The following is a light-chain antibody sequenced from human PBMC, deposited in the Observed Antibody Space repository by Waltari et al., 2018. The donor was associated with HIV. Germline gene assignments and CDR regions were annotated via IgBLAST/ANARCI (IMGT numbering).Light chain of an antibody. CDR2: SDN. Sequence: QSVLTQPPSASGTPGQRVTMSCSGSSSNIGRTSVNWYQQLPGTAPLLLIYSDNQRPVAIPVRFSGSKSGTSGSLGISGSQSEDDAVYYCASWEDSLYGVVFGGGSKLTVL. CDR1: SSNIGRTS. CDR3: ASWEDSLYGVV. J-gene: IGLJ2*01. V-gene: IGLV1-44*01.